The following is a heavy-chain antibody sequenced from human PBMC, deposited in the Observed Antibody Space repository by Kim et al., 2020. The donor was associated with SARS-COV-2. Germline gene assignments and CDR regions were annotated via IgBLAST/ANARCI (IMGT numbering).Heavy chain of an antibody. V-gene: IGHV3-21*01. CDR3: ARDFRYGSGSYYEFDY. J-gene: IGHJ4*02. Sequence: SAKGRFTISRDNATNSLYLQMNSLRAEDTAVYYCARDFRYGSGSYYEFDYWGQGTLVTVSS. D-gene: IGHD3-10*01.